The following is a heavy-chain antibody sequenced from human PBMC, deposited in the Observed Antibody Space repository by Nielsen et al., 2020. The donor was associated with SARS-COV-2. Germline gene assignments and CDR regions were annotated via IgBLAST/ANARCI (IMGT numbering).Heavy chain of an antibody. CDR1: GGSFSGYY. CDR3: AGILTIFGVAPTLDY. D-gene: IGHD3-3*01. Sequence: SQTLSLTCAVYGGSFSGYYWSWIRQPPGKGLEWIGEITHAGTTNYNPSLQSRVTISLDTSKKQFSLRLSSLTAADTAVYYCAGILTIFGVAPTLDYWGQGTLVTVSS. J-gene: IGHJ4*02. V-gene: IGHV4-34*01. CDR2: ITHAGTT.